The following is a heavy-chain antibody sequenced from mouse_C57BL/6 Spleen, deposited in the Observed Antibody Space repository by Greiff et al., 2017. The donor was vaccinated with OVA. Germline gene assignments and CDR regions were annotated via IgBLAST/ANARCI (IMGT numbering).Heavy chain of an antibody. Sequence: QVQLQQSGPELVKPGASVKISCKASGYAFSSSWMNWVKQSPGKGLEWIGRIYPGDGDTNYNGKFKGKATLTADKSSSTAYMQLSSLTSEDSAVYLCARDRGYYAMDYWGQGTSVTVSS. CDR1: GYAFSSSW. CDR3: ARDRGYYAMDY. J-gene: IGHJ4*01. CDR2: IYPGDGDT. V-gene: IGHV1-82*01.